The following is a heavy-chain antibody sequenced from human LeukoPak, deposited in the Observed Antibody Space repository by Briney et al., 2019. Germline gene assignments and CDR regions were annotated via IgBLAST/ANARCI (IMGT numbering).Heavy chain of an antibody. D-gene: IGHD6-19*01. Sequence: GGSLRLSCAASGFTFSDYSMNWVRQAPGKGLEWVSYISFSVNTKYYGDSVKGRFTISRDNARNSLYLHMDSLRAEDTAVYYCARGAYSSGWAYFDHWGQGTLVTVSS. V-gene: IGHV3-48*04. CDR3: ARGAYSSGWAYFDH. CDR1: GFTFSDYS. CDR2: ISFSVNTK. J-gene: IGHJ4*02.